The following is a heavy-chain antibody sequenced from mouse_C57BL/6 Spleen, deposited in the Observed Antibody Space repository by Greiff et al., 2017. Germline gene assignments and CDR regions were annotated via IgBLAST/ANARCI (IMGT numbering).Heavy chain of an antibody. D-gene: IGHD1-1*01. CDR2: ISYDGSN. CDR1: GYSITSGYY. J-gene: IGHJ4*01. Sequence: EVQLQESGPGLVKPSQSLSLTCSVTGYSITSGYYWNWIRQFPGNKLEWMGYISYDGSNNYNPSLKNRISITRDTSKNQFFLKLNSVTTEDTATYYCARGGFYYYGSSYVGAMDYWGQGTSVTVSS. V-gene: IGHV3-6*01. CDR3: ARGGFYYYGSSYVGAMDY.